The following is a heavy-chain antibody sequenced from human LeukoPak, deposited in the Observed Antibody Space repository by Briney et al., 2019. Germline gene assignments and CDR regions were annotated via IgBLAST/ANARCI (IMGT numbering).Heavy chain of an antibody. CDR1: GFTFSTYV. D-gene: IGHD6-19*01. CDR3: ARCVTGWPNWFDP. CDR2: IRGTSDST. V-gene: IGHV3-23*01. J-gene: IGHJ5*02. Sequence: RSGGSLRLSCAASGFTFSTYVMSWVRQAPGKGLEWVSSIRGTSDSTYYADSVKGRFTISRDNSKNTVYLQMNSLRVEDTAIYYCARCVTGWPNWFDPWGQGTLVTVSS.